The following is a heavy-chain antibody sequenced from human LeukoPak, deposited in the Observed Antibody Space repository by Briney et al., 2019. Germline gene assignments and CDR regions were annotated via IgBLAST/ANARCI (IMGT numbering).Heavy chain of an antibody. V-gene: IGHV1-18*01. J-gene: IGHJ4*02. CDR1: GYTFTSYG. D-gene: IGHD2-21*01. CDR3: ARACVGDCFYYFDY. Sequence: ASVKVSCKASGYTFTSYGISWVRQAPGQGLEWMGWIGAYNGNTNYAQKLQGRVTMTTDTSTSTAYMELRSLRSDDTAVYYCARACVGDCFYYFDYWGQGTLVTVSS. CDR2: IGAYNGNT.